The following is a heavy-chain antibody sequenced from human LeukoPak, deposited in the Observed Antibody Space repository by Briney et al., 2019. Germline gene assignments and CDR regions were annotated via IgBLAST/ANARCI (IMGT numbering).Heavy chain of an antibody. CDR3: ARPLRYFDWSFDY. D-gene: IGHD3-9*01. V-gene: IGHV5-51*01. CDR2: IYPGDSDT. CDR1: GYIFTSYW. Sequence: GESLKISCKGSGYIFTSYWIGWVRQLPGKGLEWMGIIYPGDSDTRYSPSFQGQVTISADKSISTAYLQWSSLKASDTAMYYCARPLRYFDWSFDYWGQGTLVTVSS. J-gene: IGHJ4*02.